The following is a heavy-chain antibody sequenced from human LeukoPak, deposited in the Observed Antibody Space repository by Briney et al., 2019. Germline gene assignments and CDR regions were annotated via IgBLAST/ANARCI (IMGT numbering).Heavy chain of an antibody. CDR1: GFTFSTYA. J-gene: IGHJ5*02. V-gene: IGHV3-23*01. CDR3: AKGKAYDNLDWFDP. Sequence: GGSLRLSCAASGFTFSTYAMGWVRQAPGKGLEWVSAISGSGGSTYYADSVKGRFTISRDNSKNTLYLQMNSLRAEDTAVYYCAKGKAYDNLDWFDPWGQGTLVTVSS. CDR2: ISGSGGST. D-gene: IGHD3-9*01.